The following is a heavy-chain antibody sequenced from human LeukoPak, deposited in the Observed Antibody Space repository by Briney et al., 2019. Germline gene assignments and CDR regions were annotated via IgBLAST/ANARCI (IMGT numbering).Heavy chain of an antibody. Sequence: SETLSLTCTVSGGSISSSYWSWIRQPPGKGLEWIGYVYHSGSTNYNPSLKSRVTMSVDTSKNQFSLRLSSVTAADMAVYYCARVSVTALLFDYWGQGTLVTVSS. D-gene: IGHD2-2*01. V-gene: IGHV4-59*01. CDR1: GGSISSSY. CDR3: ARVSVTALLFDY. CDR2: VYHSGST. J-gene: IGHJ4*02.